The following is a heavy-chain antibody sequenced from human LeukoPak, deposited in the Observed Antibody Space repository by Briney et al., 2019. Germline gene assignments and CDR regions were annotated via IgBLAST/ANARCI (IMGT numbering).Heavy chain of an antibody. D-gene: IGHD3-3*01. Sequence: SQTLSLTCTVSGASIASGEFYCSWIRQPPGKGLEWIGYIYYSGSTYYNPSLRSRITISVDTSKNQFSLRLGSVTATETAVYFCATNYDFWRGPPLHYWGQGTLLPVSS. V-gene: IGHV4-30-4*01. J-gene: IGHJ4*02. CDR2: IYYSGST. CDR3: ATNYDFWRGPPLHY. CDR1: GASIASGEFY.